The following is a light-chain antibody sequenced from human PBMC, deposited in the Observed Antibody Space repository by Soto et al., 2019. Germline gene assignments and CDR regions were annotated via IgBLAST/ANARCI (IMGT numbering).Light chain of an antibody. Sequence: EIVLTHSPATPSVYPGSRATLSCRASQSISSNLAWYQQKPGQAPRLLIYGASSRATGIPDRFSGSGSGTDFTLTISRLEPEDFAVNYCQQYGSSPRTFGQGTKVDIK. J-gene: IGKJ1*01. V-gene: IGKV3-20*01. CDR3: QQYGSSPRT. CDR2: GAS. CDR1: QSISSN.